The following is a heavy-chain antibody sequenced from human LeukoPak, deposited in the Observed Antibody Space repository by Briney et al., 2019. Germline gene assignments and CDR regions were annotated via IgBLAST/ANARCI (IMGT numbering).Heavy chain of an antibody. D-gene: IGHD3-22*01. Sequence: GESLRLSCAASGFIFSRYATSWVRQAPGKGLEWVSVIGGSGTSTYYADSVKGRFTISRDNSKNMLYLQMNSLRVEDTAIYYCAKVSVVAGRNAFDIWGQGTMVTVSS. CDR2: IGGSGTST. CDR1: GFIFSRYA. V-gene: IGHV3-23*01. J-gene: IGHJ3*02. CDR3: AKVSVVAGRNAFDI.